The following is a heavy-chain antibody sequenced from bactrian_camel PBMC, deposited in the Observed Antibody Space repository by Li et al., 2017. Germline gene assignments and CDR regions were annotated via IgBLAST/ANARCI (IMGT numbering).Heavy chain of an antibody. Sequence: HVQLVESGGGVVQPGGSLRLSCEGSGFIFGNYYLVWVRQAPGKGLEWLSTITRDGNEAYYAASVKVRFTASRDNAKNTVYQQMNNLQPEDTATYYCAEGRGSRGEHCYSLNYWGQGTQVTVS. CDR2: ITRDGNEA. CDR1: GFIFGNYY. V-gene: IGHV3S6*01. CDR3: AEGRGSRGEHCYSLNY. D-gene: IGHD6*01. J-gene: IGHJ4*01.